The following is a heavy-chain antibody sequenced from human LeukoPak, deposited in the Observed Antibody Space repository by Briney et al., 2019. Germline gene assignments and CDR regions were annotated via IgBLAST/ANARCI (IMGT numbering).Heavy chain of an antibody. CDR1: GASISTNTYY. V-gene: IGHV4-39*07. Sequence: SETLSLTCTVSGASISTNTYYWAWIRQPPGKGLEWNANIFYNGNTYYNPSLKSRVTISIDTSNNQFSLKLISVTAADMAVYYCARLNKPGWFDPWGQGTLVTVSS. J-gene: IGHJ5*02. D-gene: IGHD1-14*01. CDR2: IFYNGNT. CDR3: ARLNKPGWFDP.